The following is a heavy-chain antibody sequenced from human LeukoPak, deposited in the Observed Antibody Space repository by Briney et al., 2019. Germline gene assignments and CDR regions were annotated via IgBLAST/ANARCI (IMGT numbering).Heavy chain of an antibody. J-gene: IGHJ4*02. Sequence: SETLSLTCAVYGGSFSGYYWSWIRQPPGKGLEWIGEINHSGSTNYNPSLKSRVTISVDTSKNQFSLKLISVTAADTAVYYCAGEPHYYDSSGYYFNYWGQGTLVTVSS. CDR1: GGSFSGYY. CDR3: AGEPHYYDSSGYYFNY. CDR2: INHSGST. D-gene: IGHD3-22*01. V-gene: IGHV4-34*01.